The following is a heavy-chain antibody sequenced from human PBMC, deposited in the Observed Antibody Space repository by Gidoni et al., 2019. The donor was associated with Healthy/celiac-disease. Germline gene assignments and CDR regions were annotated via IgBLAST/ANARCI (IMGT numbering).Heavy chain of an antibody. Sequence: TYYNPSLKSRVTISVDRSKNQFSLKLSSVTAADTAVYYCARDSRTMVQGGDDAFDIWGQGTMVTVSS. CDR3: ARDSRTMVQGGDDAFDI. V-gene: IGHV4-30-2*01. J-gene: IGHJ3*02. CDR2: T. D-gene: IGHD3-10*01.